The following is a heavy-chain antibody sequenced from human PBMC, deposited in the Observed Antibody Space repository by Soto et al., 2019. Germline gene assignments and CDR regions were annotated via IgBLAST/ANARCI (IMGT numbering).Heavy chain of an antibody. D-gene: IGHD3-22*01. V-gene: IGHV1-2*04. CDR3: ARQDLTMIVALDY. CDR2: INPNSGGT. CDR1: GYTFTGYY. J-gene: IGHJ4*02. Sequence: ASVKVSCKASGYTFTGYYIHWVRQAPGQGLAWMGWINPNSGGTNYAQKFKGWVTMTRDTSISTAYMEMSRLRSDDTAVYYCARQDLTMIVALDYWGQGTLVTISS.